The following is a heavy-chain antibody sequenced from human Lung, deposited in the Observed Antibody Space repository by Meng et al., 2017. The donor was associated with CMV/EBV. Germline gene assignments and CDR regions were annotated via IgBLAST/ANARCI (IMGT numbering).Heavy chain of an antibody. D-gene: IGHD3-3*01. J-gene: IGHJ6*02. CDR3: ARDKVRYYDFWSGYGGMEV. V-gene: IGHV3-74*01. Sequence: GESLKISCAASGFTFSSYWMHWVRQAPGKGLVWVSRINSDGSSTSYADSVKGRFTISRDNAKNTLYLQMNSLRAEDTAVYYCARDKVRYYDFWSGYGGMEVWGQGTTVTGSS. CDR1: GFTFSSYW. CDR2: INSDGSST.